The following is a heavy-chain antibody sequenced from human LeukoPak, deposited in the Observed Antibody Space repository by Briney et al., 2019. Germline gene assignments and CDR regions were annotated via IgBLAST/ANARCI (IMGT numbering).Heavy chain of an antibody. CDR1: EFSVGSNY. Sequence: GGSLRLSCAASEFSVGSNYMTWVRQAPGKGLEWVSLIYSGGSTYYADSVKGRFTISRDNSKNTLYLQMNSLRAEDTAVYYCAKRDYWGQGTLVTVSS. CDR2: IYSGGST. CDR3: AKRDY. V-gene: IGHV3-66*04. J-gene: IGHJ4*02.